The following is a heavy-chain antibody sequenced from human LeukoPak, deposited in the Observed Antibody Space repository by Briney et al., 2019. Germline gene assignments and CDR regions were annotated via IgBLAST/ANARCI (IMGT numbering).Heavy chain of an antibody. V-gene: IGHV3-23*01. CDR3: ARGITFGGVIVNPFDY. Sequence: GGSLRLSCAASGFTFSSYGMSWVRQAPGKGLEWVSGISDSGGSTYYADSVKGRFTISRDNAKNSLYLQMNSLRAEDTAVYYCARGITFGGVIVNPFDYWGQGTLVTVSS. CDR1: GFTFSSYG. J-gene: IGHJ4*02. D-gene: IGHD3-16*02. CDR2: ISDSGGST.